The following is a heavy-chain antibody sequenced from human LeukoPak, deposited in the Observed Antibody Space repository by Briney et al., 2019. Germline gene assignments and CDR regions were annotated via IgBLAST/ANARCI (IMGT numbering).Heavy chain of an antibody. CDR1: GYTFTGYY. CDR3: ARVGTKTGTISSLSY. CDR2: INPNSGGT. J-gene: IGHJ4*02. D-gene: IGHD1-7*01. V-gene: IGHV1-2*02. Sequence: ASVKVSCKASGYTFTGYYMHWVRQAPGQGLEWMGWINPNSGGTNYAQKFQGRVTMTRDTSISTAYMELSRLRSDDTAVYYCARVGTKTGTISSLSYWGQGTLVTVSS.